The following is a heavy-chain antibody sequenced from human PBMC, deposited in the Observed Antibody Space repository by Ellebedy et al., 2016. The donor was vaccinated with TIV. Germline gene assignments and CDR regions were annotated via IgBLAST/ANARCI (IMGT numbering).Heavy chain of an antibody. J-gene: IGHJ4*02. CDR1: GGSFSSFY. D-gene: IGHD3-10*01. CDR3: ASKWFGELLNDY. CDR2: IDHSGTT. V-gene: IGHV4-34*01. Sequence: SETLSLTXAVSGGSFSSFYWTWVRQSPGTGLEWIGEIDHSGTTNYNPSLRGRVIMSIDTSRNQFSLSLTSVTAADTAVYYCASKWFGELLNDYWGQGTLVTVSS.